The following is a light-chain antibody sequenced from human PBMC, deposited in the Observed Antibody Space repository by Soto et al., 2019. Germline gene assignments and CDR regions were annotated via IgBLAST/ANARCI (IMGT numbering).Light chain of an antibody. Sequence: DIQVTQSPSFLSAPVGDRVTITCRASQGISSYLAWYQQKPGKAPNLLVYAASTLQSGVPSRFSGSGSGTEFTLTISSLQPEDFATYYCQQLNNYPRTFGQGTKVEIK. CDR3: QQLNNYPRT. CDR1: QGISSY. CDR2: AAS. J-gene: IGKJ1*01. V-gene: IGKV1-9*01.